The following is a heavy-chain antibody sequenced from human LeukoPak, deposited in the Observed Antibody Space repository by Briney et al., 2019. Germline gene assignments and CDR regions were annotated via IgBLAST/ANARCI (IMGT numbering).Heavy chain of an antibody. CDR3: ARQPVDCSSTNCYSGAVDY. D-gene: IGHD2-2*02. V-gene: IGHV4-39*01. J-gene: IGHJ4*02. Sequence: PSETLSLTCTVSGGSISSSSYYWGWIRQPPGKGLEWIGSIYYSGSTYYNPSLKSRVTISVDTSKNQFSLKLSSVTAADTAVYYCARQPVDCSSTNCYSGAVDYWGQGTLVTVSS. CDR2: IYYSGST. CDR1: GGSISSSSYY.